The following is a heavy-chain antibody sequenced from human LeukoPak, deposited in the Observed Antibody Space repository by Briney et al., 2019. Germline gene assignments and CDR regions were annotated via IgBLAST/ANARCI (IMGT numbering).Heavy chain of an antibody. CDR3: ARVWQLETYYFDC. Sequence: PSETLSLTCTVSGGSISSSSYYWGWIRQPPGKGLEWIGSIYYSGSTYYNPSLKSRVTISVDTSKNQFSLKLSSVTAADTAVYYCARVWQLETYYFDCWGQGTLVTVSS. J-gene: IGHJ4*02. CDR1: GGSISSSSYY. V-gene: IGHV4-39*07. D-gene: IGHD6-13*01. CDR2: IYYSGST.